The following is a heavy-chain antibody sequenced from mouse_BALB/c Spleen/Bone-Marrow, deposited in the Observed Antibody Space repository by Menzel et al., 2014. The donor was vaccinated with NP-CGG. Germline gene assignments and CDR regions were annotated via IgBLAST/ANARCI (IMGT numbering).Heavy chain of an antibody. D-gene: IGHD1-1*01. CDR3: ARVTDTFYYGSSYWYFDV. CDR2: ISSGGST. Sequence: VQLKESGGGLVKPGGALKISCAASGFTFSSYAMSWVRQTPEKRLEWVASISSGGSTYYPDSVKGRFTISRDNVRNILYLQMSSLRSEDTAMYYCARVTDTFYYGSSYWYFDVWGAGTTVTVSS. CDR1: GFTFSSYA. V-gene: IGHV5-6-5*01. J-gene: IGHJ1*01.